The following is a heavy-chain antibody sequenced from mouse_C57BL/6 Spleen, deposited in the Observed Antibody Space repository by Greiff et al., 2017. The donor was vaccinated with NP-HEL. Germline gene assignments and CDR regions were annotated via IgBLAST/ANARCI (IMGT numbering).Heavy chain of an antibody. D-gene: IGHD1-1*01. Sequence: QVQLQQPGAELVKPGASVKLSCKASGYTFTSYWMHWVKQRPGQGLEWIGMIHPNSGSTNYNEKFKSKATLTVDKSSSTAYLQLSSLTSEDSAVYYCARSQLQYFDYWGKGTTLTVYS. V-gene: IGHV1-64*01. CDR2: IHPNSGST. CDR3: ARSQLQYFDY. CDR1: GYTFTSYW. J-gene: IGHJ2*01.